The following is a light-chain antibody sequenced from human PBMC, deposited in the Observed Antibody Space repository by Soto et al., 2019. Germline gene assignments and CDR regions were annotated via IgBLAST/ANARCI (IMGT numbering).Light chain of an antibody. Sequence: QSALTQPASVSGSPGQSITIPCTGASTDVDGYDYVSWYQQHPGQAPKLIIFDVNNRPSGVSSRFSGSKSGDTASLTISGLQAEDDADYYCSSYTSSAPFYVFGAGTKVTVL. J-gene: IGLJ1*01. CDR2: DVN. V-gene: IGLV2-14*03. CDR1: STDVDGYDY. CDR3: SSYTSSAPFYV.